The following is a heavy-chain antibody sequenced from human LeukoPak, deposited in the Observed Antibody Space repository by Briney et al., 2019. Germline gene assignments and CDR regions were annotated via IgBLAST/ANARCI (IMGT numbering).Heavy chain of an antibody. V-gene: IGHV3-30-3*01. CDR1: GFTFSSYA. Sequence: GGSLRLSCAASGFTFSSYAMHWVRQAPGKGLERVAVISYDGSNKYYADSVKGRFTISRDNSKNTLYLKMNSLRAEDTAVYYCARESRDTYYYDSSGYLGYWGQGTLVTVSS. D-gene: IGHD3-22*01. CDR3: ARESRDTYYYDSSGYLGY. J-gene: IGHJ4*02. CDR2: ISYDGSNK.